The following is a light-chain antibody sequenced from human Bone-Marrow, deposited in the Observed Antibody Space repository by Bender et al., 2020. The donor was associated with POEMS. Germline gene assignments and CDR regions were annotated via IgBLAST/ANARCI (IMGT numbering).Light chain of an antibody. CDR3: QVWDSTTDLQV. CDR1: NIGGES. J-gene: IGLJ1*01. CDR2: DDS. V-gene: IGLV3-21*02. Sequence: SYILTQPPSVSSAPGQTAKITCEKNNIGGESVHWYQQKPGQAPLLVVCDDSDRPSGIPERVSGVTSGNTATLTISRVEAGDEDDYYRQVWDSTTDLQVFGTGTKVTVL.